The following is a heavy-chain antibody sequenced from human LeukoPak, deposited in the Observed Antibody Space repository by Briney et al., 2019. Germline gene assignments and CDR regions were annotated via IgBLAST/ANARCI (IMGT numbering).Heavy chain of an antibody. CDR3: ARVGYFDWSLYYYYYMDV. J-gene: IGHJ6*03. CDR2: IKQDGSEK. CDR1: GFTFSSYW. Sequence: GGSLRLSCAAPGFTFSSYWMSWVRQAPGKGLEWVANIKQDGSEKYYVDSVKGRFTISRDNAKNSLYLQMNSLRAEDTAVYYCARVGYFDWSLYYYYYMDVWGKGTTVTVSS. V-gene: IGHV3-7*01. D-gene: IGHD3-9*01.